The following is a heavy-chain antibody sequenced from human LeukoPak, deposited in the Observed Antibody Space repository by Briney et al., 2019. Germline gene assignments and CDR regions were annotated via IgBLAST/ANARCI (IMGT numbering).Heavy chain of an antibody. V-gene: IGHV4-61*08. Sequence: PSETLSLTCTVSGGSISSGGYYWSWIRQPPGKGLEWIGYIYYSGSTNYNPSLKSRVTISVDTSKNQFSLKLSSVTAADTAVYYCARDSGLNAFDIWGQGTMVTVSS. D-gene: IGHD3-10*01. CDR2: IYYSGST. J-gene: IGHJ3*02. CDR3: ARDSGLNAFDI. CDR1: GGSISSGGYY.